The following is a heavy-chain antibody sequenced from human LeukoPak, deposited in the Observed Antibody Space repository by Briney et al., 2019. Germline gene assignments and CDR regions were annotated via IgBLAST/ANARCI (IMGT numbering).Heavy chain of an antibody. V-gene: IGHV1-8*01. CDR1: GYTFTSYD. CDR2: MNPNSGNT. CDR3: ARARGYYDFWSGYYKTYYYYYMDV. D-gene: IGHD3-3*01. J-gene: IGHJ6*03. Sequence: GESPKISCKGSGYTFTSYDINWVRQATGQGLEWMGWMNPNSGNTGYAQKFQGRVTMTRNTSISTAYMELSSLRSEDTAVYYCARARGYYDFWSGYYKTYYYYYMDVWGKGTTVTVSS.